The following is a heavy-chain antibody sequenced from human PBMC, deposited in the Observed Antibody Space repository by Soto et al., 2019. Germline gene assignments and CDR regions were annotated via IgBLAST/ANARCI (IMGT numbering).Heavy chain of an antibody. CDR1: GYTFSSYG. D-gene: IGHD2-2*01. CDR3: ARGRRTDIVVVPADPEYYMDV. Sequence: ASVKVSCKASGYTFSSYGISWVRQAPGQGLEWMGWISAYNGNTNYAQKFQGRVTMTTDTSTSTAYMELRSLRSDDTAVYYCARGRRTDIVVVPADPEYYMDVWGKGTTVTVSS. V-gene: IGHV1-18*01. CDR2: ISAYNGNT. J-gene: IGHJ6*03.